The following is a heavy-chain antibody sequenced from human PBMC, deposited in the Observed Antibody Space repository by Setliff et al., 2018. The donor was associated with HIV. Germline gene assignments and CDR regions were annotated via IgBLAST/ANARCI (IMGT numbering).Heavy chain of an antibody. CDR3: ARAVNWGGTWYYYMDV. CDR1: GFTFSRYA. J-gene: IGHJ6*03. D-gene: IGHD3-16*01. CDR2: IWSDGSKK. Sequence: GGSLRLSCAASGFTFSRYAIHWVRQAPGKGLEWVAIIWSDGSKKYYEDSVKGRFTISRDNSKNTLYLQMNSLRAEDTAVYYCARAVNWGGTWYYYMDVWGKGTTVTVSS. V-gene: IGHV3-33*01.